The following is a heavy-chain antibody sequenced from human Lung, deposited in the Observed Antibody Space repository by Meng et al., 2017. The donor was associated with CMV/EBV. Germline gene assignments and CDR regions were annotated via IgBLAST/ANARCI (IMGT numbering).Heavy chain of an antibody. CDR3: ARSLGVVVPAESHGMDV. CDR1: GGSFSGYY. D-gene: IGHD2-2*01. CDR2: INHSGST. J-gene: IGHJ6*02. V-gene: IGHV4-34*10. Sequence: TLSLTCAVYGGSFSGYYWSWIRQPPGKGLEWIGEINHSGSTNYNPSIKSRVTMTTDTSTSTAYMELRSLRSDDTAVYYCARSLGVVVPAESHGMDVWGQGTTVTVSS.